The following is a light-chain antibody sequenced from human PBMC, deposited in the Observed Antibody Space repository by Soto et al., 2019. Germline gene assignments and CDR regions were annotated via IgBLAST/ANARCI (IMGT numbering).Light chain of an antibody. J-gene: IGLJ1*01. Sequence: QSVLTQPPSASGTPGQRVTISCSGSSSNIGSNPVNWYQQLPGTAPKLLIYSNHQRPSGVPDRFSGSKSGTSASLAISGLQAEDEADYYCAAWDDSLNGYVFGTGTKLTVL. CDR2: SNH. CDR3: AAWDDSLNGYV. V-gene: IGLV1-44*01. CDR1: SSNIGSNP.